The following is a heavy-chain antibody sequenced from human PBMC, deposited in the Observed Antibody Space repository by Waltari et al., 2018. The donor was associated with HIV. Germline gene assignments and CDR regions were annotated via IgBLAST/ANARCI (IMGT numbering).Heavy chain of an antibody. J-gene: IGHJ5*02. V-gene: IGHV4-39*07. CDR2: IHYNGRT. CDR1: GGSLHTSDYY. D-gene: IGHD3-9*01. CDR3: ARDSGLFMYDSRRAVLNWFDP. Sequence: QFKLQESGPRLRKPSETLSLTCTLSGGSLHTSDYYCGWVRQPPGKGLEWIGNIHYNGRTFYNPSLQSRVTLSLDKSDNQFFLNFISVIAADTAVYYCARDSGLFMYDSRRAVLNWFDPWGQGLLVTVSS.